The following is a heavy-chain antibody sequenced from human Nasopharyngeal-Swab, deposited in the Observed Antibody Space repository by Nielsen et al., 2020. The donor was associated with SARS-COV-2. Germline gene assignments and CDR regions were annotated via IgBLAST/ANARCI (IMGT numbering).Heavy chain of an antibody. Sequence: GGSLRLSCAASGFTFSSYAMSWVRQAPGKGLEWVSAISGSGGSTYYADSVKGRFTISRDNAKNSLYLQMNSLRAEDTAVYYCARDGSADPAYSSSWFYYFYFDYWGQGTLVTVSS. D-gene: IGHD6-13*01. J-gene: IGHJ4*02. V-gene: IGHV3-23*01. CDR2: ISGSGGST. CDR1: GFTFSSYA. CDR3: ARDGSADPAYSSSWFYYFYFDY.